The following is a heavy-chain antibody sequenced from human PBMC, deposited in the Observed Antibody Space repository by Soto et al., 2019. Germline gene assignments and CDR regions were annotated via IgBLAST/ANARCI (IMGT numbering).Heavy chain of an antibody. J-gene: IGHJ3*02. D-gene: IGHD5-18*01. Sequence: GGSLRLSCVASGFSFSSQAMHWVRQAPGKGLEWVAAISNDGNRQLYADSVKDRFTISRDNSRNTLDLQMNNLRTEDIGFYFCARDIYSYGSVGTPDIWGQGTMVTVSS. CDR1: GFSFSSQA. V-gene: IGHV3-30-3*01. CDR2: ISNDGNRQ. CDR3: ARDIYSYGSVGTPDI.